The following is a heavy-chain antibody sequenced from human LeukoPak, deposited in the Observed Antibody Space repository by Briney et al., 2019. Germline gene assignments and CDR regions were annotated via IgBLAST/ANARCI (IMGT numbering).Heavy chain of an antibody. J-gene: IGHJ3*02. CDR1: GFTFSSYS. V-gene: IGHV3-21*01. D-gene: IGHD5-24*01. Sequence: PGGSLRLSCAASGFTFSSYSMNWVRQAPGKGLEWVSSISSSSSYIYYEDSVKGRFNITRDNDKNTLYLQMNSLRAEDTAVYYCARDPFGSDGYNNDAFDIWGQGTMVTVSS. CDR3: ARDPFGSDGYNNDAFDI. CDR2: ISSSSSYI.